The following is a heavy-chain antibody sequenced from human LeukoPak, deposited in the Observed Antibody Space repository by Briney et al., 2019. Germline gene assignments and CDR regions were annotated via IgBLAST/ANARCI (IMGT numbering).Heavy chain of an antibody. CDR1: GYTFTSYG. CDR2: INAYHGNT. Sequence: ASVKVSCKASGYTFTSYGISWVRQAPGQGLEWMGWINAYHGNTDYPQKLQGRVTLTTDTSASTAYMELRSLRSDDTAVYYCARDGSGTWNDYWGQGTLVTVSP. D-gene: IGHD3-10*01. CDR3: ARDGSGTWNDY. V-gene: IGHV1-18*01. J-gene: IGHJ4*02.